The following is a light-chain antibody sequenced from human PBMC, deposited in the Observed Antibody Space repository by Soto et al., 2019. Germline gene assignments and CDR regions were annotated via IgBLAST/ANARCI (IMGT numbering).Light chain of an antibody. CDR3: QSYDSSLSGWV. Sequence: QSVLTQPPSVSGAPGQRVTISCTGSSTNIGAGYDVPWYQQLPGTAPKLLIYGNSNRPSGVPDRCSGSKSGTTASLAITWLQEEDEADYYCQSYDSSLSGWVFGGGTKLTVL. V-gene: IGLV1-40*01. J-gene: IGLJ3*02. CDR2: GNS. CDR1: STNIGAGYD.